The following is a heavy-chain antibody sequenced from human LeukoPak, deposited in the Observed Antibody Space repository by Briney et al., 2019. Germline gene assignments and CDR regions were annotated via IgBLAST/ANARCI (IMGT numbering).Heavy chain of an antibody. J-gene: IGHJ4*02. D-gene: IGHD4-17*01. CDR2: IKSKTDGGTT. Sequence: GGSLRLSCAASGFTFSNAWMSWVRQAPGKGLEWVGRIKSKTDGGTTDYAAPVKGRFTISRDDSKNALYLQMNSLKTEDTAVYYCTTIFDYGVYDYWGQGTLVTVSS. V-gene: IGHV3-15*01. CDR1: GFTFSNAW. CDR3: TTIFDYGVYDY.